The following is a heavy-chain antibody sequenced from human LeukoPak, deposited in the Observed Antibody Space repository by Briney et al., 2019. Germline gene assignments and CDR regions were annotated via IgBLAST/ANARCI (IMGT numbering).Heavy chain of an antibody. CDR1: GFTFSSYS. CDR2: ISSSSSYI. V-gene: IGHV3-21*01. D-gene: IGHD3-16*02. Sequence: GGSLRLSXAASGFTFSSYSMNWVRQAPGKGLEWVSSISSSSSYIYYADSVEGRFTVSRDNAKNSLYLQMNSLRAEDTAVYYCAREGLGLRLGELSSFDYWGQGTLVTVSS. J-gene: IGHJ4*02. CDR3: AREGLGLRLGELSSFDY.